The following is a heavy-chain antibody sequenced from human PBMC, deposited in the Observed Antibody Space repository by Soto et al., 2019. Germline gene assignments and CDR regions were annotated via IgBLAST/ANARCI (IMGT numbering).Heavy chain of an antibody. CDR3: ARHSNRNYGLYYFDY. V-gene: IGHV4-59*08. J-gene: IGHJ4*02. Sequence: SETLSLTCTASGGPVSSYYWSWIRQSPGKGLEWIGFIYYSGSTKYKPSLKSRVTISVDTSKSQFSLKVNSATAADTAVYYCARHSNRNYGLYYFDYWGLGALVTVSS. D-gene: IGHD4-4*01. CDR2: IYYSGST. CDR1: GGPVSSYY.